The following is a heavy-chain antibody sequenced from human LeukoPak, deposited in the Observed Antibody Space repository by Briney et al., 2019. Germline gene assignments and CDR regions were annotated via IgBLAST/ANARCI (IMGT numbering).Heavy chain of an antibody. CDR2: VSFSGDST. J-gene: IGHJ4*02. CDR1: GFTFSTYA. D-gene: IGHD3-9*01. CDR3: AKLRYFDWLLRTIDY. V-gene: IGHV3-23*01. Sequence: GGSLRLSCAASGFTFSTYAMSWVRQAPGKGLEWVSVVSFSGDSTYYADSVKGRFTISRDNSKNTLYLQMNSLRAEDTAVYYCAKLRYFDWLLRTIDYWGQGILVTVFS.